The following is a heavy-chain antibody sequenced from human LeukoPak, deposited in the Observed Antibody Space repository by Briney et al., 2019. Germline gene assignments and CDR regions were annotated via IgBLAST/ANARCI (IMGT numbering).Heavy chain of an antibody. CDR3: ATLAVAGTARDY. CDR1: GYTFTSYY. V-gene: IGHV1-46*01. CDR2: INPSGGST. Sequence: ASVKVSCKASGYTFTSYYMHWVRQAPGQGLEWMGIINPSGGSTSYAQKFQGRVTMTRDTSTSTVYMELSSLRSEDTAVYYCATLAVAGTARDYWGQGTLVTVSS. J-gene: IGHJ4*02. D-gene: IGHD6-19*01.